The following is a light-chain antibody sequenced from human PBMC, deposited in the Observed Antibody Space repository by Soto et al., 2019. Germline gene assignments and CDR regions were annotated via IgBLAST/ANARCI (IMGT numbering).Light chain of an antibody. Sequence: QSALTQPASVSGSPGQSITISCTGTSSDVGAFNYVSWYQQYPGKAPKLMIYDVSNRPSGVSNRFSGSKSGNTASLTISGLQAEDEADYYCSSYTSSSTSWVFGGGTKVTVL. CDR2: DVS. V-gene: IGLV2-14*01. CDR3: SSYTSSSTSWV. CDR1: SSDVGAFNY. J-gene: IGLJ3*02.